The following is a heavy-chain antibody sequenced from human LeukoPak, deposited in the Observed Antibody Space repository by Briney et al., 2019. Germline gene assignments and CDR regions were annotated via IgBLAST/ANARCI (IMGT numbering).Heavy chain of an antibody. CDR2: INPSGGST. CDR1: GYTFTSYY. Sequence: ASVKVSCKASGYTFTSYYMHWVRQAPGQGLEWMGIINPSGGSTSYAQKFQGRVTMTRDTSTSTVYMELSSLRAEDTAVYYCAGGSTSGAFDIWGQGTLVTVSS. V-gene: IGHV1-46*03. J-gene: IGHJ3*02. D-gene: IGHD2-2*01. CDR3: AGGSTSGAFDI.